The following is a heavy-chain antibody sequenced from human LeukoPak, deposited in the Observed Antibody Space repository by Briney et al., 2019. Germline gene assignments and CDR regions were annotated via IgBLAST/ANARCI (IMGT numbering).Heavy chain of an antibody. CDR1: GYTXTGYY. V-gene: IGHV1-2*06. J-gene: IGHJ4*02. Sequence: SCKAXGYTXTGYYMHWVRQAPGQGLEWMGRINPNSGGTNYAQKFQGRVTMTRDTSISTAYMELSRLRSDDTAVYYCATHSSSWYYFDYWGQGTLVTVSS. CDR2: INPNSGGT. CDR3: ATHSSSWYYFDY. D-gene: IGHD6-13*01.